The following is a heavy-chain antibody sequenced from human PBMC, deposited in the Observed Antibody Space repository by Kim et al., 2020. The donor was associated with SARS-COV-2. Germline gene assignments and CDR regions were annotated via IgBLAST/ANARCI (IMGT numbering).Heavy chain of an antibody. V-gene: IGHV3-23*01. J-gene: IGHJ4*02. D-gene: IGHD6-25*01. Sequence: GGSLRLSCAASGFTFSSYAMSWVRQAPGKGLEWVSAISGSGGSTYYADSATGRFTITRDNSKNTLFPQMNSLSAEDTAVYYCSKTVYSGVFAYWGQGNL. CDR2: ISGSGGST. CDR1: GFTFSSYA. CDR3: SKTVYSGVFAY.